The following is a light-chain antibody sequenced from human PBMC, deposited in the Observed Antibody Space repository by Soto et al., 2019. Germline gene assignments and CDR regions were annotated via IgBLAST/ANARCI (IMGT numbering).Light chain of an antibody. CDR2: GAS. J-gene: IGKJ2*01. Sequence: EIVLTQSPGTLSLSPGERATLSCRASQTVTSSYLAWYQQKPGQAPRLLIYGASSRATGIPDRFSGSGSGTDFSLNISGLEHEDFAVYYCQQYGTPPYSFGQGTHLEIK. V-gene: IGKV3-20*01. CDR3: QQYGTPPYS. CDR1: QTVTSSY.